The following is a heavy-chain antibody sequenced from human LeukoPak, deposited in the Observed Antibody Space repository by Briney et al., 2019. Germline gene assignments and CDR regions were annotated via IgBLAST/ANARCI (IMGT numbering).Heavy chain of an antibody. CDR1: GGSISSGDYY. V-gene: IGHV4-30-4*08. Sequence: PSETLSLTCTVSGGSISSGDYYWSWIRQPPGKGLEWIGYIYYSGSTYYNPSLKSRVTISVDTSKNQFSLKLSSVTAADTAVYFCARHISGSYYSLFDYWGQGTLVTVSS. CDR3: ARHISGSYYSLFDY. D-gene: IGHD1-26*01. J-gene: IGHJ4*02. CDR2: IYYSGST.